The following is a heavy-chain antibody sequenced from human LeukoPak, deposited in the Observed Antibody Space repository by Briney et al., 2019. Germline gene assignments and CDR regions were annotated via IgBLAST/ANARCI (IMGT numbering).Heavy chain of an antibody. J-gene: IGHJ4*02. CDR3: ARGAAAGTSRFDY. CDR1: GFSFSSYS. V-gene: IGHV3-48*01. D-gene: IGHD6-13*01. CDR2: ISSGSTTI. Sequence: GRSLRLSCAASGFSFSSYSMSWVRQAPGKGLEWVSYISSGSTTIYYADSVKGRFTISRDNAKNSLYLQMTSLRAEDTAVYYCARGAAAGTSRFDYWGQGSLVTVSS.